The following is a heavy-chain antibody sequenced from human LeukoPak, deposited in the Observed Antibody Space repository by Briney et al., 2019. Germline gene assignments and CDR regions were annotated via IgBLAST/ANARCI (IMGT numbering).Heavy chain of an antibody. J-gene: IGHJ4*02. Sequence: SQTLSLTCTVSGGSISSGDYYYWSWIRQPAGKGLEWIGRIYTSGSTNYNPSLKNRVTLSVDRSKNQFSLKLSSVTAADTAVYYCARDERDCGDCYSYWGQGTLVTVSS. V-gene: IGHV4-61*02. CDR3: ARDERDCGDCYSY. D-gene: IGHD2-21*02. CDR2: IYTSGST. CDR1: GGSISSGDYYY.